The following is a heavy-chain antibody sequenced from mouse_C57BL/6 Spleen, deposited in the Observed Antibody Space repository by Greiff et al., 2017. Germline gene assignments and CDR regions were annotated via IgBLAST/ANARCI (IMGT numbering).Heavy chain of an antibody. CDR1: GYAFSSYW. V-gene: IGHV1-80*01. CDR2: IYPGDGDT. J-gene: IGHJ3*01. Sequence: VQLQQSGAELVKPGASVKISCKASGYAFSSYWMNWVKQRPGKGLEWIGKIYPGDGDTNYNGKFKGKATLTADKSPSTAYMQISSLTSEDSAVYFCARSPAGSCPWFAYWGQGTLVTVSA. CDR3: ARSPAGSCPWFAY. D-gene: IGHD1-1*01.